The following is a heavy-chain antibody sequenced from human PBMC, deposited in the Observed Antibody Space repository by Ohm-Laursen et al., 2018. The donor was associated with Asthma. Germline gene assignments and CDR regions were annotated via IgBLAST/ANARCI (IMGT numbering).Heavy chain of an antibody. J-gene: IGHJ4*02. V-gene: IGHV4-34*01. CDR1: GGSFSGYY. D-gene: IGHD1-26*01. Sequence: GTLSLTCAVYGGSFSGYYWSWIRQPPGKGLEWIGEINHSGSTNYNPSLKSRVTISVDTSKNQFSLKLSSVTAADTAVYYCARTWELYYFDYWGQGTLVTVSS. CDR2: INHSGST. CDR3: ARTWELYYFDY.